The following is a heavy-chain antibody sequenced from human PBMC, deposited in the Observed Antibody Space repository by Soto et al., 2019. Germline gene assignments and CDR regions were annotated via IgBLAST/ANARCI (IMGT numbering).Heavy chain of an antibody. D-gene: IGHD3-10*01. CDR1: GFTFSNAW. Sequence: PGGSLRLSCAASGFTFSNAWMNWVRQAPGKGLEWVGRIKSKTDGGTTDYAAPVKGRFTISRDDSKNTLYLQMNSLKTEDTAVYYCTTDNAVRGVKYFSPKAPPYDYWGQGTLVTVSS. CDR3: TTDNAVRGVKYFSPKAPPYDY. J-gene: IGHJ4*02. V-gene: IGHV3-15*07. CDR2: IKSKTDGGTT.